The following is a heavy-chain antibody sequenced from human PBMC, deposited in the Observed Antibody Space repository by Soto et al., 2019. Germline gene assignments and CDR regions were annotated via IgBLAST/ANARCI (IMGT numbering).Heavy chain of an antibody. Sequence: SETLSLTCAVYGGSFGGYYWSWIRQPPGKGLEWIGEINHSGSTNYNPSLKSRVTISVDTSKNQFSLKLSSVTAADTAVYYCARQRYYYDSSGYLYYYGMDVWGQGTTVTVSS. D-gene: IGHD3-22*01. CDR3: ARQRYYYDSSGYLYYYGMDV. CDR1: GGSFGGYY. CDR2: INHSGST. J-gene: IGHJ6*02. V-gene: IGHV4-34*01.